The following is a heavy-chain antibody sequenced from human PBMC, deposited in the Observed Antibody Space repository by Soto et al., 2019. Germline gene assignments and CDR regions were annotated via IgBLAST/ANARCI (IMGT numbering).Heavy chain of an antibody. Sequence: PSETLSLTCAVYGGSFSGYYWSWIRQPPGKGLEWIGEINHSGSTNYNPSLKSRVTISVDTSKNQFSLKLSSVTAADTAVYYCARGGRASLRVATIWAEYFQHWGQGTLVTVS. CDR2: INHSGST. J-gene: IGHJ1*01. D-gene: IGHD5-12*01. CDR1: GGSFSGYY. CDR3: ARGGRASLRVATIWAEYFQH. V-gene: IGHV4-34*01.